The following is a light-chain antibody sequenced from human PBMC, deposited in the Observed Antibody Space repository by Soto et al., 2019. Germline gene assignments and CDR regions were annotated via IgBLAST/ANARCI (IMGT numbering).Light chain of an antibody. Sequence: DIVLTQSPSTLSLSVGDRVTIPCRASQSVSTCLAWYQQRPGKAPKLLIYDASTLATGVPSRFSGSGSGTEFTLTISSLEPEDFATYYCQQYNNWPRTFGQGTKVDI. CDR1: QSVSTC. J-gene: IGKJ1*01. CDR3: QQYNNWPRT. CDR2: DAS. V-gene: IGKV1-5*01.